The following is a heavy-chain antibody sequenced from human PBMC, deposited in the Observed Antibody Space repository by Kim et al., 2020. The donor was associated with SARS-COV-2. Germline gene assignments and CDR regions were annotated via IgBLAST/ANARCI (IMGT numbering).Heavy chain of an antibody. D-gene: IGHD2-15*01. J-gene: IGHJ6*02. Sequence: SEPLSLTCTVSGGSVSSGSYYWSWIRQPPGKGLEWIGYIYYSGSTNYNPSLKSRVTISVDTSKNQFSLKLSSVTAADTAVYYCARAGVAYYYYALDVWGQGTTVTVSS. CDR1: GGSVSSGSYY. V-gene: IGHV4-61*01. CDR2: IYYSGST. CDR3: ARAGVAYYYYALDV.